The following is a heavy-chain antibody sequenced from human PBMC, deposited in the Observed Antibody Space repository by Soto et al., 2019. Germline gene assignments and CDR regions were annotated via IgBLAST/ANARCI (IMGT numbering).Heavy chain of an antibody. CDR2: IYYSGST. Sequence: QVQLQESGPGLVKPSETLSLTSTVSGGSISSYYWSWIRQPPGKGLEWIGYIYYSGSTTYNPSLKSRVTISVDTSKNQFSLKLSSVTAADTAVYYCARGIAVAGTIIDYWGQGTLVTVSS. CDR1: GGSISSYY. D-gene: IGHD6-19*01. J-gene: IGHJ4*02. CDR3: ARGIAVAGTIIDY. V-gene: IGHV4-59*08.